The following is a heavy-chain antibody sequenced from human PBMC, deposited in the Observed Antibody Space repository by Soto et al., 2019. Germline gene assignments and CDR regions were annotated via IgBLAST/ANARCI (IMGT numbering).Heavy chain of an antibody. CDR2: IKQDGSQK. CDR3: ATYHPFDY. J-gene: IGHJ4*02. CDR1: GFTFSSYW. Sequence: GGSLRLSCADSGFTFSSYWMSWVRQAPGKGLEWVAYIKQDGSQKDYVDSVKGRFTISRDNAKNSLYLQMNSLRAEDTAVYYCATYHPFDYWGQGTLVTVSS. V-gene: IGHV3-7*03. D-gene: IGHD2-2*01.